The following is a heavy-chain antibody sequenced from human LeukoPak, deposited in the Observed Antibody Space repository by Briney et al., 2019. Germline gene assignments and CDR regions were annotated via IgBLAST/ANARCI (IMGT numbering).Heavy chain of an antibody. D-gene: IGHD3-10*01. CDR1: GFSISNND. V-gene: IGHV3-66*04. J-gene: IGHJ4*02. CDR3: AKRSPPY. Sequence: PGGSLRLSCTASGFSISNNDMNWVRQAPGKGLEWVSLIYISGITKYADSVQGRFTISRDTSTLYLQMNSLRPEDTAVYYCAKRSPPYWGQGTLVTVSS. CDR2: IYISGIT.